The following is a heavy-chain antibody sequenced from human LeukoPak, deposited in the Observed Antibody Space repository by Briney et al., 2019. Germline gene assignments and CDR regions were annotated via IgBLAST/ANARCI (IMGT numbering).Heavy chain of an antibody. D-gene: IGHD3-10*01. V-gene: IGHV4-59*01. J-gene: IGHJ6*03. CDR2: IYYSGST. Sequence: NPSETLSLTCTVSGGSISSYYWSWIRQPPGKGLEWIGYIYYSGSTNYNPSLKSRVTISVDMSKNQFSLKLSSVTAADTAVYYCARGRIWFGESPGYYYMDVWGKGTTVTISS. CDR1: GGSISSYY. CDR3: ARGRIWFGESPGYYYMDV.